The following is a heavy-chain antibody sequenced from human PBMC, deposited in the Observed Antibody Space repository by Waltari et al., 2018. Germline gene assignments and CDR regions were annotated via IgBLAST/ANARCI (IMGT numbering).Heavy chain of an antibody. CDR2: ISGSGGST. Sequence: YAISWVRQAPGKGLEWVSAISGSGGSTYYADSVKGRFTISRDNSKNTLYLQMNSLRAEDTAVYYCAKDYSYYDFWSGYYWQDYYYGMDVWGQGTTVTVSS. CDR3: AKDYSYYDFWSGYYWQDYYYGMDV. D-gene: IGHD3-3*01. J-gene: IGHJ6*02. CDR1: YA. V-gene: IGHV3-23*01.